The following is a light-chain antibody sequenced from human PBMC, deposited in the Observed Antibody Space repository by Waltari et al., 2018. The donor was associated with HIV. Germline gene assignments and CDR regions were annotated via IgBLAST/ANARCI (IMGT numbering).Light chain of an antibody. J-gene: IGLJ2*01. Sequence: QSSLTQPRSMSGSPGQSVTISCTGTSTDVGSYNYVSWYQQHPGKAPKLIIYDVTKRPSGVPDRFSGYKSGITASLTISGLQSEDEADYHCCSFAGSSTFAVFGGGTKLTVL. CDR1: STDVGSYNY. CDR3: CSFAGSSTFAV. CDR2: DVT. V-gene: IGLV2-11*01.